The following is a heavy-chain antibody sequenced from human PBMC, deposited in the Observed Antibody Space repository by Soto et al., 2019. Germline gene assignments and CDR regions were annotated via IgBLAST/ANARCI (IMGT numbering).Heavy chain of an antibody. CDR2: ISYDGSNK. D-gene: IGHD4-17*01. J-gene: IGHJ3*02. CDR1: GFTFSRYA. CDR3: ARDPHYDGDPYAFDI. Sequence: QVQLVESGGGVVQPGRSLRLSCAASGFTFSRYAMHWVRQAPGKGLEWVAVISYDGSNKYYADSVKGRFTISRDNSKNTLYLQMNSLRAEDTAVYYCARDPHYDGDPYAFDIWGQGTMVTVSS. V-gene: IGHV3-30-3*01.